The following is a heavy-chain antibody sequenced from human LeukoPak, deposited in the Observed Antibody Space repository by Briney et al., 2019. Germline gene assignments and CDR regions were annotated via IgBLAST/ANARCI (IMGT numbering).Heavy chain of an antibody. J-gene: IGHJ4*02. CDR1: GYTFTSYG. V-gene: IGHV1-18*01. CDR3: ASWGYYDSSGNLDY. Sequence: GASVKVSCKASGYTFTSYGISWVRQAPGQGLEWMGWISAYNGNTNYAQKFQGRVTITADKSTSTAYMELSSLRSEDTAVYYCASWGYYDSSGNLDYWGQGTLVTVSS. D-gene: IGHD3-22*01. CDR2: ISAYNGNT.